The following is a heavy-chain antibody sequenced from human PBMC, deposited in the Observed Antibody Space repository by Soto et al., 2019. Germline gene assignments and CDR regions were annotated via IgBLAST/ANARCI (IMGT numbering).Heavy chain of an antibody. CDR3: ARARRTTPNWFDP. V-gene: IGHV3-74*01. Sequence: VGSLRLSCAASGFTFSSYWMHWVRQAPGKGLVWVSRINSDGSSTSYADSVKGRFTISRDNAKNTLYLQMNSLRAEDTAVYYCARARRTTPNWFDPWGQGTLVTVSS. CDR2: INSDGSST. J-gene: IGHJ5*02. D-gene: IGHD4-4*01. CDR1: GFTFSSYW.